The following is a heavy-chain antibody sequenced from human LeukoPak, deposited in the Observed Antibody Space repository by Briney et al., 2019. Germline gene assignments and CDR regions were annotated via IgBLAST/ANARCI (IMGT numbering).Heavy chain of an antibody. D-gene: IGHD2-2*01. CDR2: ISSSSSYI. V-gene: IGHV3-21*01. Sequence: GGSLRLSCAASGFTFSSYSMNWVRQAPGKRLEWVSSISSSSSYIYYADSVKGRFTISRDNAKNSLYLQMNSLRAEDTAVYYCARVRSAVVVPAATDYWGQGTLVTVSS. CDR3: ARVRSAVVVPAATDY. J-gene: IGHJ4*02. CDR1: GFTFSSYS.